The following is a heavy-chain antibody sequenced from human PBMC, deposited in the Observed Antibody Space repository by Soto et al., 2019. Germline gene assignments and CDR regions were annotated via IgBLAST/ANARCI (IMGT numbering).Heavy chain of an antibody. CDR3: ATAEVDY. V-gene: IGHV3-74*01. Sequence: GGSLRLSCAASGFTFGNYWMHWVRQPPGKGLEWVSRMNSDGSTTNYADSVKGRFTVSRDNAKNTLYLQMNSLRAEDTAVYYCATAEVDYWGPGXLVTVSS. CDR1: GFTFGNYW. J-gene: IGHJ4*02. CDR2: MNSDGSTT.